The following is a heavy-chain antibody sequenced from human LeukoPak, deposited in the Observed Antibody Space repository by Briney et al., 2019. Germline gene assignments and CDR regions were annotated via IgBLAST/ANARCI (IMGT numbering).Heavy chain of an antibody. CDR2: INPNSGGT. CDR3: ARGGYSGYDQSPGFDY. CDR1: GYTFTGYY. J-gene: IGHJ4*02. Sequence: ASVKVSCKASGYTFTGYYMHWVRQAPGQGLEWMGWINPNSGGTNYAQKFQGRVTMTRGTSISTAYMELSRLRSDDTAVYYCARGGYSGYDQSPGFDYWGQGTLVTVSS. D-gene: IGHD5-12*01. V-gene: IGHV1-2*02.